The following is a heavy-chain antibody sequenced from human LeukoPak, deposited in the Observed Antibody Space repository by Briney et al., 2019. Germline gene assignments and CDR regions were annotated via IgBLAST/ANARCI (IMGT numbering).Heavy chain of an antibody. CDR3: AGRGIAARDRGNYYYGMDV. J-gene: IGHJ6*02. D-gene: IGHD6-6*01. V-gene: IGHV4-34*01. Sequence: SETLSLTCAVYGGSFSGYYWSWIRQPPGKGLEWIGEINHSGSTNYNSSLKSRVTISVDTSKNQFSLKLSSVTAADTAVYYCAGRGIAARDRGNYYYGMDVWGQGTTVTVSS. CDR1: GGSFSGYY. CDR2: INHSGST.